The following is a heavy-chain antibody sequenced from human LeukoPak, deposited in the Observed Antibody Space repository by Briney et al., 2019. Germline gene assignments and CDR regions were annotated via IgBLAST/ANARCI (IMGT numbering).Heavy chain of an antibody. CDR3: ARSGGHDAFDI. CDR1: GDSVSSNSAV. V-gene: IGHV6-1*01. CDR2: TYYRSKWYN. D-gene: IGHD4-23*01. J-gene: IGHJ3*02. Sequence: SQTLSLTCAISGDSVSSNSAVWNWIRQSPSRGLEWLGRTYYRSKWYNDYAVSVKSRITINPDTSKNQFSLQLTSVTPEDTAVYYCARSGGHDAFDIWGQGTMVTVSS.